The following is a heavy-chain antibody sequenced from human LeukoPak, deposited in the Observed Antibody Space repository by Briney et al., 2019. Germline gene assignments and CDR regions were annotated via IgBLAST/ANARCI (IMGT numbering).Heavy chain of an antibody. Sequence: PGGSLRLSCAASGFKLSDHWMTWVRQAPGKGLEWVAYIKQDGSEKYYVDSVKGRFTISRDNSKNSLYLQMNSLRAEDTAVYYCAKGGWYFDYWGQGTLVTVSS. D-gene: IGHD6-19*01. CDR2: IKQDGSEK. J-gene: IGHJ4*02. V-gene: IGHV3-7*04. CDR3: AKGGWYFDY. CDR1: GFKLSDHW.